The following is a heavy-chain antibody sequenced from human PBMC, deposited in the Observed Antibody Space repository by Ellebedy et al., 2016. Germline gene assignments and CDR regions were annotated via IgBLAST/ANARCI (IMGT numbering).Heavy chain of an antibody. D-gene: IGHD3-22*01. V-gene: IGHV3-15*01. J-gene: IGHJ4*02. CDR3: TTTRGYYDTSGVYPLDY. CDR1: GFTFSNAW. CDR2: IQSKTDGGTT. Sequence: GESLKISCAASGFTFSNAWMSWVRQAPGKGLEWVGHIQSKTDGGTTDYAAPVKGRFTISRDDPKDTLYLQMNSLKTEDTAVYYCTTTRGYYDTSGVYPLDYWGQGTLVTVSS.